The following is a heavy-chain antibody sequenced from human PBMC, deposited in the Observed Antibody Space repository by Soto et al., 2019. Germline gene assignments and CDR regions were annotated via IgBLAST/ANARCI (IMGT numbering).Heavy chain of an antibody. CDR1: GFTFSSYG. Sequence: QVQLVESGGGVVQPGRSLRLSCAASGFTFSSYGMHWVRQAPGKGLEWVAVISYDGSNKYYADSVKGRFTISRDNSKNTLYLQMNSLRAEDTAVYYCAKAGPYSSSGYIDYWGQGTLVTVSS. CDR2: ISYDGSNK. CDR3: AKAGPYSSSGYIDY. D-gene: IGHD6-13*01. J-gene: IGHJ4*02. V-gene: IGHV3-30*18.